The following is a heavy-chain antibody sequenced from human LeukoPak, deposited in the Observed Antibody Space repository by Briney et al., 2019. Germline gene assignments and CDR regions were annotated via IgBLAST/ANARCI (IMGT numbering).Heavy chain of an antibody. CDR2: IKNKGEGETT. D-gene: IGHD1-7*01. Sequence: GGSLRLSCAASGFTFTNAWMSWVRQAPGKGLEWVGRIKNKGEGETTDYAAPVKGRFTISRDDSENTLFLQMHSLETEDTALYYCVWNSEHYFDFWGQGALVTVSS. CDR3: VWNSEHYFDF. CDR1: GFTFTNAW. J-gene: IGHJ4*02. V-gene: IGHV3-15*01.